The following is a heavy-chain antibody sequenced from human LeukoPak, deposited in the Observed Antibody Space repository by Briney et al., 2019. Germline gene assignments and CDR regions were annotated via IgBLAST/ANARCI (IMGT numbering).Heavy chain of an antibody. Sequence: GASVKVSCKASGGTFSSYAISWVRRAPGQGLEWMGGIIPIFGTANYAQKFQGRVTITADESTSTAYMELSSLRSEDTAVYYCARGPITYSSSWYFDYWGQGTLVTVSS. D-gene: IGHD6-13*01. CDR1: GGTFSSYA. CDR2: IIPIFGTA. CDR3: ARGPITYSSSWYFDY. V-gene: IGHV1-69*13. J-gene: IGHJ4*02.